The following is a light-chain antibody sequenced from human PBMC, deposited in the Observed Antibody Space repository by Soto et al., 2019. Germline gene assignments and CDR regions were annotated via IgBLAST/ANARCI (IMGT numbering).Light chain of an antibody. CDR1: QSVSSSF. CDR2: GAS. CDR3: QQYGSSPWT. V-gene: IGKV3-20*01. J-gene: IGKJ1*01. Sequence: EIVLTQSPGTLSLSPGERATLSCRASQSVSSSFLAWYQQKPGQAPRLLIYGASIRATGIPDRFSGSGSGTDXXXTISRVEPEDFAVYYCQQYGSSPWTFGQGTKVEIK.